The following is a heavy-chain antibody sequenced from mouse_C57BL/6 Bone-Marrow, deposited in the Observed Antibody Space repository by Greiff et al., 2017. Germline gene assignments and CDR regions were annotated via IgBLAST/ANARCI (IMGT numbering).Heavy chain of an antibody. CDR2: LSSGGSYT. CDR3: ARHAYYGSKGY. V-gene: IGHV5-6*01. Sequence: EVKLQESGGDLVKPGGSLKLSCAASGFTFSSYGMSWVRQTPDKRLEWVATLSSGGSYTYYPDSVKGRFTISRDNAKNTLYLQMSSLKSEDTAMYYCARHAYYGSKGYWGQGTTLTVSS. J-gene: IGHJ2*01. CDR1: GFTFSSYG. D-gene: IGHD1-1*01.